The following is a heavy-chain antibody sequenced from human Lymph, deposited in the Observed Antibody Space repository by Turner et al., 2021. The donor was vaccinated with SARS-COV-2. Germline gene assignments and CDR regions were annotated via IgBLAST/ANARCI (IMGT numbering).Heavy chain of an antibody. CDR3: ARDRDSSGWVDY. D-gene: IGHD3-22*01. CDR2: ISYDESDK. J-gene: IGHJ4*02. V-gene: IGHV3-30*04. CDR1: GFTFSSYA. Sequence: QVQLVESGGGVVQPGRSLRLSCAASGFTFSSYAMHWVRQAQGKGLEWVAFISYDESDKYYADSVKGRFTFSRDNSKNTLYLRMNSLRAEDTAGYNCARDRDSSGWVDYWGQGTLVTVSS.